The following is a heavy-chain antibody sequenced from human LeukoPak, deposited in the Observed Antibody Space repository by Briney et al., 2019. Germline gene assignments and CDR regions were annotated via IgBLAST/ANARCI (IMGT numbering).Heavy chain of an antibody. CDR1: GFTFSSYA. V-gene: IGHV3-23*01. CDR3: AKLARDPWLFDY. J-gene: IGHJ4*02. D-gene: IGHD6-19*01. CDR2: ISGSGDST. Sequence: GGSLRLSCAASGFTFSSYAMSWVRQAPGKGLEWVSAISGSGDSTYYADSVKGRFTIFRDNSKKTLYLQMNSLRAEDTAVYYCAKLARDPWLFDYWGQGTLVTVSS.